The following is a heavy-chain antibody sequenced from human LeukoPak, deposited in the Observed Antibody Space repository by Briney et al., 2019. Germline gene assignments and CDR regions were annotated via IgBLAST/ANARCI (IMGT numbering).Heavy chain of an antibody. CDR2: TSGSI. Sequence: SETLSLTCAVSGASISSHYWSWVRQPPGKGLEWIGYTSGSISDNPSLKSRVAVSVDPSQNQVSLSLTSVTAADTAVYYCARVLAIFGLDTTDFYMDVWGKGTTVTVSS. J-gene: IGHJ6*03. V-gene: IGHV4-59*11. CDR1: GASISSHY. CDR3: ARVLAIFGLDTTDFYMDV. D-gene: IGHD3/OR15-3a*01.